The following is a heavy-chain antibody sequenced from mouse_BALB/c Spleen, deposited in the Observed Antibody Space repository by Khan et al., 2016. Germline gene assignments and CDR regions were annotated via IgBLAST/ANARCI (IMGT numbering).Heavy chain of an antibody. J-gene: IGHJ2*01. Sequence: VELVESGAELARPGASVKLSCKASGYTFTDYYINWVKQRTGQGLEWIGEIYPGSGNTYYNEKFKGKATLTADKSSSTAYMQLSSLTSEDSAVYFCARGPNWDYFDYWGQGTTLTVSS. CDR1: GYTFTDYY. CDR3: ARGPNWDYFDY. V-gene: IGHV1-77*01. CDR2: IYPGSGNT. D-gene: IGHD4-1*01.